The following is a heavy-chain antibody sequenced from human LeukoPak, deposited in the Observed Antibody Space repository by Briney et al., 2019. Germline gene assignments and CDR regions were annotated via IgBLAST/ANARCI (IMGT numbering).Heavy chain of an antibody. Sequence: GGSLRLSCAASGFTFSNGWMNWVRQAPGKGLEWVGRIKSKTDGGTTDYAAPVKGRFTISRDDSKNTLYLQMNSLKTEDTAVYYCTTDKVVPAAMPSYYYGMDVWGQGTTVTVSS. CDR1: GFTFSNGW. CDR3: TTDKVVPAAMPSYYYGMDV. V-gene: IGHV3-15*07. CDR2: IKSKTDGGTT. J-gene: IGHJ6*02. D-gene: IGHD2-2*01.